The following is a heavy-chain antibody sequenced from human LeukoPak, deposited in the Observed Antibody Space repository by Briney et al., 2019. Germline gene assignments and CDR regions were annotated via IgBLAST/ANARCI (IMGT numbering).Heavy chain of an antibody. D-gene: IGHD2-2*01. Sequence: SVKVSCKASGGTFSSYAISWVRQAPGQGLEWMGGIIPIFGTANYAQKFQGRVTITADESTSTAYMELSSLRSEDTAVYYCARINGRYCSSTSCYAGGFDYWGQETLVTVSS. CDR3: ARINGRYCSSTSCYAGGFDY. CDR1: GGTFSSYA. V-gene: IGHV1-69*01. CDR2: IIPIFGTA. J-gene: IGHJ4*02.